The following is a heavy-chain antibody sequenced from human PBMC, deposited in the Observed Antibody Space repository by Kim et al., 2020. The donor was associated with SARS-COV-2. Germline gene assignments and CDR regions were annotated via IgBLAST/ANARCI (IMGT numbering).Heavy chain of an antibody. J-gene: IGHJ4*02. V-gene: IGHV3-73*01. Sequence: GGSLRLSCAASGFIFSGSGIHWVRQASGKGLEWVGRIRSKPKNYATAYAVSVKGRFTISRDDSKSTAYLQMNSLESEDTAVYYCTRPSSSGYSWGQGTLV. D-gene: IGHD3-22*01. CDR1: GFIFSGSG. CDR3: TRPSSSGYS. CDR2: IRSKPKNYAT.